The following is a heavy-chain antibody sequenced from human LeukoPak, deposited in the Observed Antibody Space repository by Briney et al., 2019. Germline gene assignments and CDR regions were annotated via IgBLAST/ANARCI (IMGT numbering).Heavy chain of an antibody. J-gene: IGHJ4*02. V-gene: IGHV4-39*01. CDR3: AFHSPLTGY. CDR2: IYYSGST. D-gene: IGHD1-1*01. Sequence: NPSETLSLTCTVSGYSISSSSYYWGWIRQPPGKGLEWIGSIYYSGSTYYNPSLKSRVTISVDTSKNQFSLKLSSVTAADTAVYYCAFHSPLTGYWGQGTLVTVSS. CDR1: GYSISSSSYY.